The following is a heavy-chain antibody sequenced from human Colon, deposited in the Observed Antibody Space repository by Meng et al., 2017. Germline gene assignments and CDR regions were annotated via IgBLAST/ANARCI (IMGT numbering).Heavy chain of an antibody. J-gene: IGHJ4*02. CDR2: VGGGGDTT. CDR1: GFTFSNHG. Sequence: GGSLRLSCVGSGFTFSNHGMSWARQAPGKGLEWVSAVGGGGDTTYYADSAKGRFTISRDNSKNTMYLQMNNLRAEDAAAYYCARITSSASDHWGQGTMVTVSS. CDR3: ARITSSASDH. V-gene: IGHV3-23*01.